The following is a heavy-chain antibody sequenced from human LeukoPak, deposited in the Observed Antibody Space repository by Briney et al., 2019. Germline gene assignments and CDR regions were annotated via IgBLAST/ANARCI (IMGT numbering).Heavy chain of an antibody. J-gene: IGHJ4*02. CDR1: GFTFSSYA. V-gene: IGHV3-30*04. CDR3: AREGASFDY. Sequence: GRSLRLSCAASGFTFSSYAMHWVRQAPGKGLEWVAVISYDGSNKYYADSVKGRFTISRDNSKNTLYLQMNSLRAEDTAVYYCAREGASFDYWGQGTLVTVSS. D-gene: IGHD1-26*01. CDR2: ISYDGSNK.